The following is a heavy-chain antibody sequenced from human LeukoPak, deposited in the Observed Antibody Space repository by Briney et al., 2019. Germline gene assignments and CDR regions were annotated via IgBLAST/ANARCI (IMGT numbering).Heavy chain of an antibody. CDR3: ARVRREEQLWPPRYYYYGMDV. CDR1: GGSISSYY. V-gene: IGHV4-59*01. D-gene: IGHD5-18*01. CDR2: IYYSGST. J-gene: IGHJ6*04. Sequence: SETLSLTCTVSGGSISSYYWSWIRQPPGKGLEWIGDIYYSGSTNYNPSLKSRVTISVDTSKNQFSLKLSSVTAAGTAVYYCARVRREEQLWPPRYYYYGMDVWGKGTTVTVSS.